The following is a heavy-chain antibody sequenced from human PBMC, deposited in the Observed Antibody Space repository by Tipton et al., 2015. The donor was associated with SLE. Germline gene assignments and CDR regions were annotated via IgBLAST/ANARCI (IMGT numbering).Heavy chain of an antibody. D-gene: IGHD2-21*01. CDR1: GGSFSGYS. CDR2: SNPSGNT. CDR3: ARAPRGLYYFMDA. V-gene: IGHV4-34*01. J-gene: IGHJ6*03. Sequence: TLSLTCAVYGGSFSGYSWSWIRQPPGKGLEWIGESNPSGNTNYNPSLKSRVTISVDTSNNQLSLKLTSVTAGDTAVYYCARAPRGLYYFMDAWGKGITVTVSS.